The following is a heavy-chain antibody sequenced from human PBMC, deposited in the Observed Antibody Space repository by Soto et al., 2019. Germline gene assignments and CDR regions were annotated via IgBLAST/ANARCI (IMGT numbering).Heavy chain of an antibody. J-gene: IGHJ3*02. CDR2: ISYDGSNK. CDR3: AREGMTTVVRGAFDI. CDR1: GFTFSSYA. Sequence: PGESLKISCAASGFTFSSYAMHWVRQAPGKGLEWVAVISYDGSNKYYADSVKGRFTISRDNSKNTLYLQMNSLRAEDTAVYYCAREGMTTVVRGAFDIWGQGTMVTVSS. D-gene: IGHD4-17*01. V-gene: IGHV3-30-3*01.